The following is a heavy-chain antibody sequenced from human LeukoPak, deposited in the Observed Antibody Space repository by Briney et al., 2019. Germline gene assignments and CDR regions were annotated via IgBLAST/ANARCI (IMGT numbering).Heavy chain of an antibody. CDR3: AREDLYCTNGVCVVGAFDI. CDR2: IYYSGCT. D-gene: IGHD2-8*01. CDR1: GGSISSYY. J-gene: IGHJ3*02. V-gene: IGHV4-59*12. Sequence: KPSETLSLTCTVSGGSISSYYWSWIRQPPGKGLEWIGYIYYSGCTYYNPSLKSRVTISVDTSKNQFSLKLSSVTAADTAVYYCAREDLYCTNGVCVVGAFDIWGQGTMVTVSS.